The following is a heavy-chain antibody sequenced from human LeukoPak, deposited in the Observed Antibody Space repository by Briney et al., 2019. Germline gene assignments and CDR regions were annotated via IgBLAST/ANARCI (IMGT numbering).Heavy chain of an antibody. CDR2: ISAYSGNT. V-gene: IGHV1-18*01. CDR3: ARAPLRFYWFDP. CDR1: GYTFTNYD. Sequence: ASVKVSCKASGYTFTNYDITWVRQAPGQGLEWMGWISAYSGNTNYAQKLQGRVTMTTDTSTRKAYMELRSLKSDDTAVYYCARAPLRFYWFDPWGQGTLVTVSS. D-gene: IGHD3-3*01. J-gene: IGHJ5*02.